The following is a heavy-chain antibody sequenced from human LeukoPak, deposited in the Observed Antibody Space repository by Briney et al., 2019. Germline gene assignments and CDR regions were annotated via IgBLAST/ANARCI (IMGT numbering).Heavy chain of an antibody. D-gene: IGHD6-19*01. CDR2: IKQDGSEK. Sequence: GGSLRPSCAASGFTFSSYWMSWVRQAPGKGLEWVANIKQDGSEKNYVDSVKGRFTISRDNAKNSLYLQMNSLRAEDTAVYYCARAGWYSSGWNPFDYWGQGTLVTVSS. J-gene: IGHJ4*02. CDR3: ARAGWYSSGWNPFDY. CDR1: GFTFSSYW. V-gene: IGHV3-7*01.